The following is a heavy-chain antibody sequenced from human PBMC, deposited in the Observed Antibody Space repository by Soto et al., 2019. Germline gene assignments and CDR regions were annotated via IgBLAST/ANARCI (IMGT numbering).Heavy chain of an antibody. J-gene: IGHJ4*02. V-gene: IGHV3-23*01. CDR3: AKERGSSSWYYFDY. D-gene: IGHD6-13*01. CDR1: GFTFTSYA. Sequence: GGSLRLSCAAAGFTFTSYAMSWVRQAPGKGLEWVSAISGSGGSTYYADSVKGRFTISRDNSKNTLYLQMNSLRAEDTAVYYCAKERGSSSWYYFDYWGQGTLVTVSS. CDR2: ISGSGGST.